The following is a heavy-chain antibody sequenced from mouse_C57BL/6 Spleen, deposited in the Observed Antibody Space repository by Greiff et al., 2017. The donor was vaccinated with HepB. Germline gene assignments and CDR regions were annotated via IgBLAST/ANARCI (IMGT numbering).Heavy chain of an antibody. D-gene: IGHD3-1*01. V-gene: IGHV3-1*01. CDR1: GYSITSGYD. J-gene: IGHJ2*01. CDR3: ARGLGDYYFDY. CDR2: ISYSGST. Sequence: VQLKESGPGMVKPSQSLSLTCTVTGYSITSGYDWHWIRHFPGNKLEWMGYISYSGSTNYNPSLKSRISITHDTSKNHFFLKLNSVTTEDTATYYCARGLGDYYFDYWGQGTTLTVSS.